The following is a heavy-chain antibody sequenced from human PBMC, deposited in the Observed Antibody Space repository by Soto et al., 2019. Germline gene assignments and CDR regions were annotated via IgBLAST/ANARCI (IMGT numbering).Heavy chain of an antibody. CDR2: IYYSGST. CDR3: ARLCLNYTTTTDIYT. Sequence: SETLSLTCTVSGGSISSYYWSWIRQPPGKGLEWIGYIYYSGSTNYNPSLKSRVTISVDTSKNQFSLKLSSVTAADTAVYYCARLCLNYTTTTDIYTLGQ. CDR1: GGSISSYY. J-gene: IGHJ5*01. D-gene: IGHD3-3*01. V-gene: IGHV4-59*08.